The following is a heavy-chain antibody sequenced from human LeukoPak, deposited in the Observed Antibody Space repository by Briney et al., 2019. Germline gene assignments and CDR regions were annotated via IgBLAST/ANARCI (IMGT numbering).Heavy chain of an antibody. CDR3: ARDGCSSTSCYSDYYYGMDV. CDR1: GGSITRYY. CDR2: IFSNGST. D-gene: IGHD2-2*01. V-gene: IGHV4-59*01. Sequence: PSETLSLTCTVSGGSITRYYWTWIRQPPGKGLEWIGYIFSNGSTNYNPSLKSRVAISLDTSKRQFSLSLTSVTAADTAVYYCARDGCSSTSCYSDYYYGMDVWGQGTPVTVSS. J-gene: IGHJ6*02.